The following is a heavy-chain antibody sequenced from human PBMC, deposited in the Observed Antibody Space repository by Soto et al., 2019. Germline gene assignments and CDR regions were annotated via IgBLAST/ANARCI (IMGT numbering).Heavy chain of an antibody. Sequence: GGSLRLSCAGSGFTFSSYAMSWVRQAPGKGLEWVSAISVSGGSTYYADSVKGRFTIPRDNSKNTLYLQMNSLRAEDTAVYYCAKGIAAAGTYYYYGMDVWGQGTTVTVSS. CDR2: ISVSGGST. V-gene: IGHV3-23*01. J-gene: IGHJ6*02. D-gene: IGHD6-13*01. CDR3: AKGIAAAGTYYYYGMDV. CDR1: GFTFSSYA.